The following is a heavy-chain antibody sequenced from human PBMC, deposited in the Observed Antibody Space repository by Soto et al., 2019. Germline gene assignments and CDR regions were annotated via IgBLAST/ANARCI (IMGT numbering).Heavy chain of an antibody. CDR1: GGSISSGDYY. J-gene: IGHJ3*02. CDR3: ARDRRIDILTGYYPNDAFDI. D-gene: IGHD3-9*01. V-gene: IGHV4-30-4*01. CDR2: IYYSGST. Sequence: TLSLTCTVSGGSISSGDYYWSWIRQPPGKGLEWIGYIYYSGSTYYNPSLKSRVTISVDTSKNQFSLKLSSVTAADTAVYYCARDRRIDILTGYYPNDAFDIWGQGTMVTVSS.